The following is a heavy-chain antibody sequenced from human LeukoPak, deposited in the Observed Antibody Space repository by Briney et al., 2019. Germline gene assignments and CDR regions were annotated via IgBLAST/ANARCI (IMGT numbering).Heavy chain of an antibody. V-gene: IGHV4-39*01. CDR2: IYYSGST. D-gene: IGHD6-19*01. CDR3: ARRPLYSSGSDY. Sequence: SETLSLTCTVSGGSISSSSYYWGWIRQPPGKGLEWIGSIYYSGSTYYNPSLKSRVTISVDASKNQFSLKLSSVTAADTTVYYCARRPLYSSGSDYWGQGTLVTVSS. CDR1: GGSISSSSYY. J-gene: IGHJ4*02.